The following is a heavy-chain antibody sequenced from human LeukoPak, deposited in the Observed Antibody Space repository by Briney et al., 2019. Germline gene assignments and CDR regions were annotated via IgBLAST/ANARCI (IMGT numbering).Heavy chain of an antibody. D-gene: IGHD3-22*01. CDR2: IYSGGGT. J-gene: IGHJ3*02. Sequence: GGSVRLSCAACGFTVSSIYMMWVRQAPGKGLEGVSVIYSGGGTYYADSVKGRFTISRDNTKNALFLQMNSLRAEDTAVYYCARELTTFYYDISGYYGHAFDIWGQGTMVTVSS. CDR1: GFTVSSIY. CDR3: ARELTTFYYDISGYYGHAFDI. V-gene: IGHV3-66*01.